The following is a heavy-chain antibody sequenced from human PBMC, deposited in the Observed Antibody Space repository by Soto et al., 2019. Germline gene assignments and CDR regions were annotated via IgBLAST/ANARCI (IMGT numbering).Heavy chain of an antibody. D-gene: IGHD2-8*01. CDR1: GYSFTDYH. CDR3: ARGHSTDCSNGVCSFFYNHEMDV. CDR2: INPKSGGT. V-gene: IGHV1-2*04. Sequence: ASVKVSCKASGYSFTDYHIHWVRQAPGQGLEWLGRINPKSGGTSTAQKFQGWVTMTRDRSISTVYMEWTRLRSDDPAVYFCARGHSTDCSNGVCSFFYNHEMDVWGQGTTVTVSS. J-gene: IGHJ6*02.